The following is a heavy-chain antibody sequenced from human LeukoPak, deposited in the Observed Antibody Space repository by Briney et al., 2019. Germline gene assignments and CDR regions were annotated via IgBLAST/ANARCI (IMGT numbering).Heavy chain of an antibody. CDR2: IYPNGNT. Sequence: GGSLRLSCAASGFTVSSNYMNWVRQAPGEGLEWVSMIYPNGNTFYTDSVKGRFTISRDNSKNTLDLQMNSLRAEDTAAYYCAKDFRVPETPDYYYYGMDVWGQGTTVTVSS. D-gene: IGHD2-2*01. J-gene: IGHJ6*02. V-gene: IGHV3-66*01. CDR1: GFTVSSNY. CDR3: AKDFRVPETPDYYYYGMDV.